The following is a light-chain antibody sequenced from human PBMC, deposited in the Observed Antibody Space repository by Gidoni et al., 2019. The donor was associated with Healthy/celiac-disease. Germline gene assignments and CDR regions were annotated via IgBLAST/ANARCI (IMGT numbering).Light chain of an antibody. CDR3: QQYNSWLWT. CDR1: QSVSSN. V-gene: IGKV3-15*01. Sequence: EIVMTHPPATLSVSPGESATLPCRASQSVSSNLAWYQQKPGQAPRLLIYGASTRATGIPARFSGSGSGTEFTLTISSLQSEDFAVYYCQQYNSWLWTFGQGTKVEIK. CDR2: GAS. J-gene: IGKJ1*01.